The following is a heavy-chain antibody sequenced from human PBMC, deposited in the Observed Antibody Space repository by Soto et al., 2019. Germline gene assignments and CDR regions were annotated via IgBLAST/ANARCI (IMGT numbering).Heavy chain of an antibody. Sequence: ASVKVSCKASGYTFTSCGISCVRQAPGKGLEWMGWISAYNGNTNYAQKLQGRVTMTTDTSTSTAYMELRSLRSDDTAVYYCARVGIAAAGTSFDYWGQGTLVTVSS. CDR3: ARVGIAAAGTSFDY. D-gene: IGHD6-13*01. J-gene: IGHJ4*02. V-gene: IGHV1-18*01. CDR2: ISAYNGNT. CDR1: GYTFTSCG.